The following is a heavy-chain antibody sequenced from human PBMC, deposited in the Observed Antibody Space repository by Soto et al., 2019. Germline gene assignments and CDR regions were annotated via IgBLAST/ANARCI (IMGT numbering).Heavy chain of an antibody. V-gene: IGHV1-69*02. CDR3: ARAPLGCSDTGCYRFDS. CDR1: GGSFSRYT. Sequence: QVQLVQSGAEVKKPGSSVKVSCKSSGGSFSRYTFSWVRQAPGPGLEWMGRTIPILGITNYAQKFRGRVTITADEFTSTVYMELSSLQSEDTALYYCARAPLGCSDTGCYRFDSWGQGTQVTVSS. J-gene: IGHJ4*02. D-gene: IGHD2-2*01. CDR2: TIPILGIT.